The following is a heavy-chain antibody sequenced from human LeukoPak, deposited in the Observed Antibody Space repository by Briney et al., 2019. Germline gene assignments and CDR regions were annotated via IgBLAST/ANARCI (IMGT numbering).Heavy chain of an antibody. CDR2: INHSGST. CDR1: GGSFSGYY. V-gene: IGHV4-34*01. D-gene: IGHD1-7*01. Sequence: PSETLCLTCAVYGGSFSGYYWSWIRQPPGKGLEWIGEINHSGSTNYNPSLKSRVTISVDTSKNQFSLKLSSVTAADTAVYYCARAGGLTGTNDYWGQGTLVTVSS. J-gene: IGHJ4*02. CDR3: ARAGGLTGTNDY.